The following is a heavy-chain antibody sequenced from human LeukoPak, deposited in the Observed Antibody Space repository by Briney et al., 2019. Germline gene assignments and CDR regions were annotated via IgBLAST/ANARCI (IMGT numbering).Heavy chain of an antibody. D-gene: IGHD1-26*01. CDR3: ARDVHSGSYYFDY. V-gene: IGHV4-4*02. J-gene: IGHJ4*02. Sequence: SETLSLTCAVSGGSISSSNWWSWVRQPPGKGLEWIGEIYHSGSTNYNPSLKSRVTISVDKSKNQFSLKLSSVTAADTAVYYCARDVHSGSYYFDYWGQGTLVTVSS. CDR2: IYHSGST. CDR1: GGSISSSNW.